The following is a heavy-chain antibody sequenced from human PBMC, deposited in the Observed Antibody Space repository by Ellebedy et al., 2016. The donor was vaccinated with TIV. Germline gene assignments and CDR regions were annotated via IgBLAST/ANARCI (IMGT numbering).Heavy chain of an antibody. D-gene: IGHD2/OR15-2a*01. V-gene: IGHV4-30-2*01. CDR2: IYHSGST. J-gene: IGHJ5*02. CDR1: GGSISSTGFS. CDR3: ARDWTRGGGYFPGWFDP. Sequence: LRLSCGVSGGSISSTGFSWSWVRQPPGKGLEWIGYIYHSGSTYYNPSLRSRVTISVDRSKNQFFLNLTAVTAADTAVYYCARDWTRGGGYFPGWFDPWGQGTLVTVSS.